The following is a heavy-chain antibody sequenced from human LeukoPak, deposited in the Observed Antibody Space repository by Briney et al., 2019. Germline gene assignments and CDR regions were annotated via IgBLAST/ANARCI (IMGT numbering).Heavy chain of an antibody. J-gene: IGHJ4*02. V-gene: IGHV4-4*07. CDR3: ARDYSSGSYHGYADY. CDR2: IYTRDT. D-gene: IGHD3-10*01. Sequence: SETLSLTCTVSGASISGCYWTWIRQPAGKGLEWIGRIYTRDTNYNPSLKSRVTMSVDTSKNQFSLRLSSVTAADTAVYYCARDYSSGSYHGYADYWGQGILVTVSS. CDR1: GASISGCY.